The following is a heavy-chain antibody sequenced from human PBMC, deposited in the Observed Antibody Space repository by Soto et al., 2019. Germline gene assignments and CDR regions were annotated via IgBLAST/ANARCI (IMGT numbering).Heavy chain of an antibody. CDR2: IVAKYATS. Sequence: QVQLVQSGAEVKKPGSSVKVSCKVSGYSFTNHAISWVRQAPGQGLEWMGGIVAKYATSKFAQKFEGRVTLTADKFSNTVYMERRSLKSGDTSLYSCATDMLSSLVVESPHLCEFWGQGTLLTVSS. CDR1: GYSFTNHA. J-gene: IGHJ4*02. D-gene: IGHD2-21*01. CDR3: ATDMLSSLVVESPHLCEF. V-gene: IGHV1-69*14.